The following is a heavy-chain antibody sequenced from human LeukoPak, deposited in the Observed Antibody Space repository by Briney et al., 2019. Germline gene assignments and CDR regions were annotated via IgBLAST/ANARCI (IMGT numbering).Heavy chain of an antibody. J-gene: IGHJ4*02. CDR3: ATIFGVVTTFDY. D-gene: IGHD3-3*01. V-gene: IGHV3-33*01. Sequence: PGGSLRLSCAASGFTFSSYGMHWVRQAPGKGLEWVAVIWYDGSNKYYADSVKGRFTISRDNSKNTLYLQMNSLRAEDTAVYYCATIFGVVTTFDYWGQGTLVTVSS. CDR1: GFTFSSYG. CDR2: IWYDGSNK.